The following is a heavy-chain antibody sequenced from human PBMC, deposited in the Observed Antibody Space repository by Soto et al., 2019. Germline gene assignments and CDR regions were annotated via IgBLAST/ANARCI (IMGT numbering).Heavy chain of an antibody. V-gene: IGHV3-23*01. CDR1: VFTFSIYA. Sequence: PWGSLIVSCASSVFTFSIYAMSWVRQAPGKGPDWVSAISGSGGSTYYADSVKGRFTISRDNSKNTLYLQMNSLRAEDTSVYYCAIHAGYSSGWTDSYYYGMDVWGQGTTVTVSS. J-gene: IGHJ6*01. CDR2: ISGSGGST. D-gene: IGHD6-19*01. CDR3: AIHAGYSSGWTDSYYYGMDV.